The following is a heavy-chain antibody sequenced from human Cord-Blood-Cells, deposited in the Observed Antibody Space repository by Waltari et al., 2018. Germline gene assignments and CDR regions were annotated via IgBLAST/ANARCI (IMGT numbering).Heavy chain of an antibody. CDR3: AREWARVGATDY. Sequence: VQLVQSGAEVKKPGASVKVSCNASGYAFTGYHMPWLRQAPGQGLEWMGWINPNSGGTNYAQKFQGWVTMTRDTSISTAYMELSRLRSDDTAVYYCAREWARVGATDYWGQGTLVTVSS. CDR2: INPNSGGT. D-gene: IGHD1-26*01. CDR1: GYAFTGYH. V-gene: IGHV1-2*04. J-gene: IGHJ4*02.